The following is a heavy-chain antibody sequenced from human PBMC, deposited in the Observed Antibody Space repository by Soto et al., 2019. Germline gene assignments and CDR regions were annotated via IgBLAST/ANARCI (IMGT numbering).Heavy chain of an antibody. V-gene: IGHV3-30*03. CDR2: IAYDGSNK. J-gene: IGHJ4*02. CDR3: ATVVLHGSGSATFEY. D-gene: IGHD3-10*01. CDR1: GFTFSSYG. Sequence: QVQLVESGGGVVQPGRSRRLSCAASGFTFSSYGMHWVRQAPGKGLEWVAAIAYDGSNKYYGDSVEGRFTIARETTKNTLLLQMNGLRTEDTAGYCGATVVLHGSGSATFEYWGQGTLVTVSS.